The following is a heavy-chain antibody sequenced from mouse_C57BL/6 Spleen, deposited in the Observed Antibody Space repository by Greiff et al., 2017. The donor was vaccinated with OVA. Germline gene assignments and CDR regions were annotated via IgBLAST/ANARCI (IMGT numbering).Heavy chain of an antibody. D-gene: IGHD4-1*01. Sequence: VQLQHPGAELVRPGSSVKLSCKASGYTFTSYWMHWVKQRPIQGLEWIGNIDPSDSETHYNQKFKDKATLTVDKSSSTAYMQLSSLTSEDSAVYYCARGNWDDGYAMDYWGQGTSVTVSS. CDR1: GYTFTSYW. J-gene: IGHJ4*01. CDR2: IDPSDSET. V-gene: IGHV1-52*01. CDR3: ARGNWDDGYAMDY.